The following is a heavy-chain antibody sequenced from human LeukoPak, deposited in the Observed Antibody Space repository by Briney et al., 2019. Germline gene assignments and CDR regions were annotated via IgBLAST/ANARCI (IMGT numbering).Heavy chain of an antibody. J-gene: IGHJ4*02. V-gene: IGHV3-23*01. CDR3: ARPFRQFDSSSSYYSFDF. CDR2: ISGSGAYT. CDR1: GFTFSSYA. D-gene: IGHD3-22*01. Sequence: GGSLRLSCAASGFTFSSYAMTWVRQAPGEGLEWASAISGSGAYTQYADSVKGRFTISRDNSKNALFLQMNSLRAGDTAVYYCARPFRQFDSSSSYYSFDFWGRGTVVTVSS.